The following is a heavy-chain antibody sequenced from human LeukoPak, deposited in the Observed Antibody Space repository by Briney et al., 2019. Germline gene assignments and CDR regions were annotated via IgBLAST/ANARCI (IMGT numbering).Heavy chain of an antibody. CDR3: ARGGPGVFAY. CDR1: GFTVSSNY. V-gene: IGHV3-53*01. Sequence: PGGSRRLSCAASGFTVSSNYMTWVRQPPGKGLEWLSVMYSGGSTYYAASVEGRFTISRDNSKNTVYLQMNSLRAEDTAVYFCARGGPGVFAYWGQGTLVTVSS. J-gene: IGHJ4*02. CDR2: MYSGGST. D-gene: IGHD3-10*01.